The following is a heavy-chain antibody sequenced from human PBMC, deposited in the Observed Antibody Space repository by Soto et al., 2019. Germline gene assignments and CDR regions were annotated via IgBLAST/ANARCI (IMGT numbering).Heavy chain of an antibody. CDR1: CFPFSNSW. Sequence: APVKVSCKASCFPFSNSWISWVRQAPGQGLEWMGRINAGNGYTKYSGNFQDRVTFTRDTAASTAYMELGSLRSEDTAVYYCARATGMVALDYWGQGTLVTVSS. V-gene: IGHV1-3*01. D-gene: IGHD5-18*01. CDR2: INAGNGYT. CDR3: ARATGMVALDY. J-gene: IGHJ4*02.